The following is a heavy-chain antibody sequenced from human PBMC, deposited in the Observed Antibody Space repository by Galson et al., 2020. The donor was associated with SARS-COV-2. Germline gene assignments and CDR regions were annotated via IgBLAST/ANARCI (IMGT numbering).Heavy chain of an antibody. V-gene: IGHV3-23*01. D-gene: IGHD3-10*01. CDR2: VGGSGDT. CDR3: AKRGRFGEFDY. J-gene: IGHJ4*02. Sequence: GGSLRLSCTASGFTYTDYAMNWVRQAPGKGLEWVSSVGGSGDTYYAGFAIGRFTISRDNSKNTHYLQVNSLRAEDTAVYYCAKRGRFGEFDYWGQGTLVTVSS. CDR1: GFTYTDYA.